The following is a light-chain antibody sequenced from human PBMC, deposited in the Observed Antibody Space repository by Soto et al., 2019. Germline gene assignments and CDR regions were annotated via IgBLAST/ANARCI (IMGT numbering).Light chain of an antibody. V-gene: IGKV3-11*01. Sequence: EIVLTQSPATLSLSPGEEATLSCRASQSVSSYLAWYQQKPGQAPRLFIYDASNRATGIPARFSGSGSGTDFTLTITSLEPADFAVYYCQQGIDWPLTFGGGTKVEI. J-gene: IGKJ4*01. CDR2: DAS. CDR3: QQGIDWPLT. CDR1: QSVSSY.